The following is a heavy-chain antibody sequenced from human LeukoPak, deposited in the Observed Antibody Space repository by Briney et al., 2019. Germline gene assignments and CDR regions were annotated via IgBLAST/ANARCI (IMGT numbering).Heavy chain of an antibody. Sequence: GGSLRLSCAASGFTFSSYTIHWVRQAPGKGLERVALISDDGTNKYYVDSVKGRFTISRDNSKNTLYLQMNSLRAEDTAVYYCARGDYPPSYDFWSGYFLVWGQGTTVTVSS. J-gene: IGHJ6*02. D-gene: IGHD3-3*01. CDR2: ISDDGTNK. V-gene: IGHV3-30-3*01. CDR1: GFTFSSYT. CDR3: ARGDYPPSYDFWSGYFLV.